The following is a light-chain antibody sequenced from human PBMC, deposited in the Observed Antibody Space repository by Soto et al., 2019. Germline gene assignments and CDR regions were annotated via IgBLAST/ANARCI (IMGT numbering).Light chain of an antibody. J-gene: IGKJ5*01. V-gene: IGKV3D-20*02. Sequence: DIILTQSPYTLSLSLGERATLSCRASQTVSSNYLAWCQQRPGQAHRLLIYGASNRATGIQVRFSGSGSGTDFTLTIRSLQSEDFATYYCQQLNSYPITFGQGTRLEIK. CDR2: GAS. CDR1: QTVSSNY. CDR3: QQLNSYPIT.